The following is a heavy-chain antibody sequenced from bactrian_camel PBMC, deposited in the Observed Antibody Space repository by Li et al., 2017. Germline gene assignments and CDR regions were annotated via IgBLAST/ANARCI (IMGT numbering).Heavy chain of an antibody. CDR1: GYTYSSYC. D-gene: IGHD6*01. Sequence: QVQLVESGGGSVQAGGSLRLSCAASGYTYSSYCMGWFRQAPGKEREGVAAIDSDGSTTYADPVKGRFTISKDNAKNVLHLQMDSLAPEDTALYYCATRYGGRGTSDLGYWGQGTQVTVS. V-gene: IGHV3S55*01. CDR2: IDSDGST. J-gene: IGHJ6*01. CDR3: ATRYGGRGTSDLGY.